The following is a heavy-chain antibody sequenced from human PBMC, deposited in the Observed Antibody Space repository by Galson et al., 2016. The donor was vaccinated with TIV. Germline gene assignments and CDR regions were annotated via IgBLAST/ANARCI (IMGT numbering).Heavy chain of an antibody. CDR2: INPIFGTA. V-gene: IGHV1-69*13. Sequence: SVKVSCKASGETFSTYVFSWLRQAPGQGLEWMGVINPIFGTANYAQTFQGRLTITADESTSPAYMELSSLRSEDTAVYYCATDRNTVLETYSYYYGMDSWGQGTTVTVSS. CDR1: GETFSTYV. D-gene: IGHD4-11*01. CDR3: ATDRNTVLETYSYYYGMDS. J-gene: IGHJ6*02.